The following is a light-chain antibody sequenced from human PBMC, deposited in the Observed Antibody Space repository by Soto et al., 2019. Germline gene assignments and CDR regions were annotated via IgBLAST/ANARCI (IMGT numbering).Light chain of an antibody. CDR3: QQYNVWPLT. V-gene: IGKV3-15*01. Sequence: EIVMTQSPATLSVYPGERATLSCRASQSVSSNLAWYQQKPGQTPKLLIYVASTRATGIPARFSGSGSGTDFTLTISSLQSEDFAVYYCQQYNVWPLTFGGGTKVEFK. CDR1: QSVSSN. J-gene: IGKJ4*01. CDR2: VAS.